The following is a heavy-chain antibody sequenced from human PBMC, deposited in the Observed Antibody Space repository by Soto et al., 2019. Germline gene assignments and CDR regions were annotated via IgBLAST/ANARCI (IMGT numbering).Heavy chain of an antibody. CDR1: GGSVNSGSYY. CDR3: ARDFDYFDY. V-gene: IGHV4-61*01. D-gene: IGHD3-3*01. J-gene: IGHJ4*02. Sequence: PSETLSLTCTVSGGSVNSGSYYWSWIRQPPGKGLEWIGYVYYTGGTNYNPSLKSRVTISLDTSKNQFSLMLTSVTAADTAVYYCARDFDYFDYWGQGTVVTVPQ. CDR2: VYYTGGT.